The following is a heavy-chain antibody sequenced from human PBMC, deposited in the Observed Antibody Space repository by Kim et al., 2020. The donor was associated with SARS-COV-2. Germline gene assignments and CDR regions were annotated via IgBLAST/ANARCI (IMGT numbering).Heavy chain of an antibody. J-gene: IGHJ5*02. CDR2: ISSSSSYI. CDR1: GFTFSSYS. V-gene: IGHV3-21*01. D-gene: IGHD5-18*01. CDR3: ARDGGRHKQLWLHHWFDP. Sequence: GGSLRLSCAASGFTFSSYSMNWVRQAPGKGLEWVSSISSSSSYIYYADSVKGRFTISRDNAKNSLYLQMNSLRAEDTAVYYCARDGGRHKQLWLHHWFDPWGQGTLVTVSS.